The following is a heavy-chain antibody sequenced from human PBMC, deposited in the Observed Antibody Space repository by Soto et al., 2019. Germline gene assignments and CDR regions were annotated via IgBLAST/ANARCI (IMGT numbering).Heavy chain of an antibody. D-gene: IGHD6-19*01. CDR3: ARRSGSSGWYDFFDY. CDR2: INLSGST. Sequence: QVQLQQWGAGLLKPSETLSLTCAVYGGSFSGYNWSWIRQPPGKGLEWIGEINLSGSTKYNPALKSRVTISVETSKNQFYLKLRSVTAADTAVYYCARRSGSSGWYDFFDYWGQGTLVTASS. CDR1: GGSFSGYN. V-gene: IGHV4-34*01. J-gene: IGHJ4*02.